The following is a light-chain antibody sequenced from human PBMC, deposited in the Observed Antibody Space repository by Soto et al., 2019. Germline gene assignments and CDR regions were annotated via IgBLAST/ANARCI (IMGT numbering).Light chain of an antibody. V-gene: IGKV3-20*01. J-gene: IGKJ3*01. CDR2: GAS. CDR3: QQYGSSPPVVT. CDR1: QSVSSSY. Sequence: EIVLTQSPGTLSLSPGERATLSCRASQSVSSSYLAWYQQKPGQAPRLLIYGASSRVTGIPDRFSGSGSGTDFTLTISRLEPEDFAVYYCQQYGSSPPVVTFGPGTKVDIK.